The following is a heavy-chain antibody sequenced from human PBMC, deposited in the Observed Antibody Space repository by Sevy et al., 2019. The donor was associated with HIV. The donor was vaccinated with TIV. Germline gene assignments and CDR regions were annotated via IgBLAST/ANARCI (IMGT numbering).Heavy chain of an antibody. Sequence: SETLSLTCAVYGGSFSGYYWSWIRQPPGKGLEWIGEINHSGSTNYNPSLKSRVTISVDTSKNQFSLRLSSVTAADTAVYYCARGLSSSSRFYYYYGMDVWGQGTTVTVSS. V-gene: IGHV4-34*01. J-gene: IGHJ6*02. CDR3: ARGLSSSSRFYYYYGMDV. CDR2: INHSGST. CDR1: GGSFSGYY. D-gene: IGHD6-6*01.